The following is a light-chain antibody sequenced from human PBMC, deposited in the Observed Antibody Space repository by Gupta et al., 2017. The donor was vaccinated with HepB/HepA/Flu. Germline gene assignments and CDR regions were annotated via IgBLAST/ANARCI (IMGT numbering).Light chain of an antibody. Sequence: DIVMTQSPDSLAVSLGERATINCKSSQSVLYTSNNKNYLTWYQQKPGQPPRLRIYWASTRESGVPDRFCGSGSGTDFTLTISSLQAEDVAVYYCHQYYSTPTFGQGTKLEIK. CDR2: WAS. CDR3: HQYYSTPT. V-gene: IGKV4-1*01. CDR1: QSVLYTSNNKNY. J-gene: IGKJ2*01.